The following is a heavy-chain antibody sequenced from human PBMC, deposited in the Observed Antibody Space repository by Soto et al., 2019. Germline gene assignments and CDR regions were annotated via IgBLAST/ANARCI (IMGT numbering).Heavy chain of an antibody. CDR1: GFTFSSYA. CDR2: ISGSGGST. D-gene: IGHD3-10*01. J-gene: IGHJ4*02. Sequence: GGSLRLSCAASGFTFSSYAMSWVRQAPGKGLEWVSAISGSGGSTYYADSVKGRFTISRDNCKNTMYLKMNSLRDEDTAVYYCAKALGVSGSYYNLYCFDYWGQGTLVTVSS. V-gene: IGHV3-23*01. CDR3: AKALGVSGSYYNLYCFDY.